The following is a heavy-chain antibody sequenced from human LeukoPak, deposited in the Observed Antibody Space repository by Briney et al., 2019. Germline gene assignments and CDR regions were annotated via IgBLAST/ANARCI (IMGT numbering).Heavy chain of an antibody. CDR1: GYTFTTYY. Sequence: ASVKVSCKASGYTFTTYYMHWVRQAPGQGLEWMGMINPSGGSTTYAQKFQGRVTMTRDMSTSTVYMELSSLRSEDTAVYYCARGGSGWYAGYWGQGTLVTVSS. V-gene: IGHV1-46*01. CDR3: ARGGSGWYAGY. J-gene: IGHJ4*02. D-gene: IGHD6-19*01. CDR2: INPSGGST.